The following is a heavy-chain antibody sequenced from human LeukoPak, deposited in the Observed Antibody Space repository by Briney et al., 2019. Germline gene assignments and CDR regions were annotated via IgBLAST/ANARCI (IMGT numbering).Heavy chain of an antibody. CDR1: GFTFSSYA. CDR2: ISGSGGST. V-gene: IGHV3-23*01. D-gene: IGHD4-23*01. CDR3: AKDRDGYGGNSAYFDY. J-gene: IGHJ4*02. Sequence: GGSLRLSCAASGFTFSSYAMSWVRQAPGKGLEWVSAISGSGGSTYYADSVKGRFTISRDNSKNTLYLQMNSLRAEDTAVYYCAKDRDGYGGNSAYFDYWGQGALVTVSS.